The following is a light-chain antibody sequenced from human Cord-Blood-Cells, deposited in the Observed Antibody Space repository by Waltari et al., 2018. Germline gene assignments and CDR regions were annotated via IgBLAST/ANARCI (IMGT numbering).Light chain of an antibody. J-gene: IGKJ1*01. CDR2: AAS. Sequence: IQLTQSPSSLSAYVGDIVTITCRARKSISSYLNWYQQKPGKAPKLLIYAASSLQSGVPSRFSGSGSGTDFTLTISRLQPEDFATYYCQQSNSTPPTFGQGTKVEIK. V-gene: IGKV1-39*01. CDR3: QQSNSTPPT. CDR1: KSISSY.